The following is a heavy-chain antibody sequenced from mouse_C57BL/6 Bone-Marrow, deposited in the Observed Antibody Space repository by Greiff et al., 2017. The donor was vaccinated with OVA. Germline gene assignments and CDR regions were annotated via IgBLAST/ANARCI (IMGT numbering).Heavy chain of an antibody. V-gene: IGHV1-7*01. CDR3: ARREFYYYGSSYVY. D-gene: IGHD1-1*01. CDR1: GYTFTSYW. Sequence: QVQLQQSGAELAKPGASVKLSCKASGYTFTSYWMHWVKQRPGQGLEWIGYINPSSGYTKYNQKFKDKATLPADKSSSTAYMQLSSLTYEDSAVYYCARREFYYYGSSYVYWGQGTTLTVSS. CDR2: INPSSGYT. J-gene: IGHJ2*01.